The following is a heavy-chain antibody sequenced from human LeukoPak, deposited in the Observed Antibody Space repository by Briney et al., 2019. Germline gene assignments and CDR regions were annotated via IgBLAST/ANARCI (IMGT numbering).Heavy chain of an antibody. CDR3: TRCSAAVASYYFDY. Sequence: GGSLRLSCTASGFTFGDYVMSWFRQAPGKGLEWVGFIRSKAYGGTTEYAASVKGRFTISRDDSKSIAYLQMNSLKTEDTAVYYCTRCSAAVASYYFDYWGQGTLVTVSS. J-gene: IGHJ4*02. V-gene: IGHV3-49*03. CDR2: IRSKAYGGTT. CDR1: GFTFGDYV. D-gene: IGHD6-19*01.